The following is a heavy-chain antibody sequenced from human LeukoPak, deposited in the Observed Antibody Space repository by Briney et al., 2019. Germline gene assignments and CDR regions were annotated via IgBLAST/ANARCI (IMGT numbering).Heavy chain of an antibody. J-gene: IGHJ6*02. V-gene: IGHV3-21*04. CDR1: RFPFSSYT. Sequence: GGSLRLSCAASRFPFSSYTMHWVRQAPGKGLEWVSSISENSNDIYYASSLRGRFTISRDNAKNSLYLQMTSLRAEDTAVYYCTRDASGETNSGPRMDVWGQGTTVTVSS. CDR3: TRDASGETNSGPRMDV. CDR2: ISENSNDI. D-gene: IGHD1-26*01.